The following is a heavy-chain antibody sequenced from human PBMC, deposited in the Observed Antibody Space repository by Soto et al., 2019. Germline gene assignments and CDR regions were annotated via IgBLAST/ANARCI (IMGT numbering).Heavy chain of an antibody. CDR2: ISAYNGNT. CDR1: GYTFASYG. CDR3: ARDAGVAGWYYFDY. D-gene: IGHD3-3*01. V-gene: IGHV1-18*01. Sequence: ASVKVSCKASGYTFASYGISWVRQAPGQGLEWMGWISAYNGNTNYAQKLQGRVTMTTDTSTSTAYMELRSLRSDDTAVYYCARDAGVAGWYYFDYWGQGTLVTVSS. J-gene: IGHJ4*02.